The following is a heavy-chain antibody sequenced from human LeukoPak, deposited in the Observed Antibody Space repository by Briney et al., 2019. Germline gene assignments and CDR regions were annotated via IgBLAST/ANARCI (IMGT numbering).Heavy chain of an antibody. CDR3: ARGSIFPKYYYDSSGYYTLDY. J-gene: IGHJ4*02. CDR1: GGSISSHY. Sequence: SETLSLTCTVSGGSISSHYWSWIQQPPGKGLEWIGYIYYSGSTNYNPSLKSRVTISVDTSKNQFSLKLSSVTAADTAVYYCARGSIFPKYYYDSSGYYTLDYWGQGTLVTVSS. D-gene: IGHD3-22*01. CDR2: IYYSGST. V-gene: IGHV4-59*11.